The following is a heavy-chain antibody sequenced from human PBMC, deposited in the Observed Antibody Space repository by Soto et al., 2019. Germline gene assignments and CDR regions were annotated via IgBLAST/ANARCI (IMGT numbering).Heavy chain of an antibody. CDR2: ISASGGST. Sequence: VQLVESGGDVVQPGRSLRLSCAASGFTFSGYVFHWVRQAPGKGLEWVSSISASGGSTYYADSVKGRFTISRDNSKNTLYLQMNSLRAEDTAVYYCAKDPLLRGSGLNWFDPWGQGTLVTVSS. D-gene: IGHD3-10*01. V-gene: IGHV3-23*04. CDR1: GFTFSGYV. J-gene: IGHJ5*02. CDR3: AKDPLLRGSGLNWFDP.